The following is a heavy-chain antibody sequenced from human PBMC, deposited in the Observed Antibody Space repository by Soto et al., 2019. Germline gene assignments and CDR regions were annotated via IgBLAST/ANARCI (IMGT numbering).Heavy chain of an antibody. Sequence: XLVKLSCKTSVYTFSDYGITWVRQAPGQPLEWLGWISLYSDGTNYAQKFQGRVSMTTDTSTTTAYMELRSLRSDDTAVYYCARVVPGAEAWFGPWGQGTLATVSS. V-gene: IGHV1-18*01. CDR2: ISLYSDGT. CDR1: VYTFSDYG. D-gene: IGHD2-2*01. J-gene: IGHJ5*02. CDR3: ARVVPGAEAWFGP.